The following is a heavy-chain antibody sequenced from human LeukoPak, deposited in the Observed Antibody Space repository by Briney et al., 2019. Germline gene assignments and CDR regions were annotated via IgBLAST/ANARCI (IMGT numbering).Heavy chain of an antibody. Sequence: GGSLRLSCAASGFTVSSNYMSWVRQAPGKGLEWVSIIYINGNTYYEDSVRGRFTIPRDNSKNTVYLQMNSLRTEDTAVYYCARGAYYYDSSGLNYYYYGMDVWGQGTTVTVSS. CDR3: ARGAYYYDSSGLNYYYYGMDV. CDR2: IYINGNT. V-gene: IGHV3-53*01. D-gene: IGHD3-22*01. CDR1: GFTVSSNY. J-gene: IGHJ6*02.